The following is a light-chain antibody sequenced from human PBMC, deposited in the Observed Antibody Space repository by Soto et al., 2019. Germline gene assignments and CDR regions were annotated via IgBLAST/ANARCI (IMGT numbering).Light chain of an antibody. CDR3: QQYDNWPYT. Sequence: ITQSPATLSVSPGERATLSCRASQSVSSNLAWYQQKPGQAPRLLIYGASTRATGIPARFSGSGSGTEFTLTISSLQSEDFAVYYCQQYDNWPYTFGQGTKLEIK. J-gene: IGKJ2*01. CDR2: GAS. CDR1: QSVSSN. V-gene: IGKV3-15*01.